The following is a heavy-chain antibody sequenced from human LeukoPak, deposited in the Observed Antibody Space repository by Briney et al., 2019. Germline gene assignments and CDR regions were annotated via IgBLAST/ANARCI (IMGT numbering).Heavy chain of an antibody. J-gene: IGHJ6*03. Sequence: EASVKVSCKASGGTFSSYAISWVRQAPGQGLEWMGGIIPIFGTANYAQKFQGRVTITTDESTSTAYMELSSLRSEDTAVHYCARVVRGISRYYYYYYMDVWGKGTTVTVSS. CDR1: GGTFSSYA. D-gene: IGHD3-10*01. CDR3: ARVVRGISRYYYYYYMDV. V-gene: IGHV1-69*05. CDR2: IIPIFGTA.